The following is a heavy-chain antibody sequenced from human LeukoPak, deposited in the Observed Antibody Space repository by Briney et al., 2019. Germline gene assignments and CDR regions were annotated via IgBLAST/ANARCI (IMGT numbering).Heavy chain of an antibody. CDR3: EIDKGKETRASSERFDC. V-gene: IGHV4-59*01. CDR1: GGSNISYH. D-gene: IGHD4-11*01. J-gene: IGHJ4*02. CDR2: VYYSGST. Sequence: PSETLSLTCTVSGGSNISYHWSWIRQPPRKGLEWIGYVYYSGSTNYNPSLKSRVTISVDTSKNQFSLKLRSVTAADTAVYYCEIDKGKETRASSERFDCWGQGTLVTVSS.